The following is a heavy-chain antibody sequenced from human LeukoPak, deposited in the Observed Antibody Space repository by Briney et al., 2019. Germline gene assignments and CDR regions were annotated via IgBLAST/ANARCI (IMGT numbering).Heavy chain of an antibody. CDR3: ARYQQRPPNFDY. Sequence: SETLSLTCTVSGGSISSSSYYWGWIRQPPGKGLEWIGSIYYSGSTYYNPSLKSRVTISVDTSKNQFSLKLSSVTAAVTAVYYCARYQQRPPNFDYWGQGTLVTVSS. CDR1: GGSISSSSYY. D-gene: IGHD2-2*01. J-gene: IGHJ4*02. CDR2: IYYSGST. V-gene: IGHV4-39*01.